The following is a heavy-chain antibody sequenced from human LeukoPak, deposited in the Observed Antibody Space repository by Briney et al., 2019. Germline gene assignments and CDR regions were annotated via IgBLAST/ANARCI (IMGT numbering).Heavy chain of an antibody. CDR1: GGSISSYY. CDR3: AREGDGYNGVAFDI. J-gene: IGHJ3*02. D-gene: IGHD5-24*01. Sequence: SETLCLTCTVSGGSISSYYWSWIRQPPGKGLEWIGYIYYSGSTNYNPSLKSRVTISVDTSKYQFSLKLSSVTAADTAVYYCAREGDGYNGVAFDIWGQGTMVTVSS. CDR2: IYYSGST. V-gene: IGHV4-59*01.